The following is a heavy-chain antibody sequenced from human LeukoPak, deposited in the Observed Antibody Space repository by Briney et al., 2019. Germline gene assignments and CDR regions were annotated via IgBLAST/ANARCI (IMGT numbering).Heavy chain of an antibody. Sequence: GGSLTLSCADSGYTFSSYAISWLRQAPGTGLARMPFIRHDGSKKYYSAAVKAGLTISRDNSNHTPYLQTNSLRAEDTPVYYCAKDKGKFPEPYQLLYRTIDYWGQGTLVTVSS. CDR1: GYTFSSYA. D-gene: IGHD2-2*02. J-gene: IGHJ4*02. CDR3: AKDKGKFPEPYQLLYRTIDY. V-gene: IGHV3-30*02. CDR2: IRHDGSKK.